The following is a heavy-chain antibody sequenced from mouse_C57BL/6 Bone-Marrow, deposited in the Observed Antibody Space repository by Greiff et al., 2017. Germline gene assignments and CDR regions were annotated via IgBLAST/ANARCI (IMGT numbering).Heavy chain of an antibody. CDR1: GYAFSSYW. Sequence: VKLQESGAELVKPGASVKISCKASGYAFSSYWMNWVKQRPGKGLEWIGQIYPGDGDTNYNGKFKGKATLTADKSSSKAYMQLSRLTSEYSAVYFCARGIEGITTVPYFDYWGQGTTLTVSS. V-gene: IGHV1-80*01. J-gene: IGHJ2*01. D-gene: IGHD1-1*01. CDR3: ARGIEGITTVPYFDY. CDR2: IYPGDGDT.